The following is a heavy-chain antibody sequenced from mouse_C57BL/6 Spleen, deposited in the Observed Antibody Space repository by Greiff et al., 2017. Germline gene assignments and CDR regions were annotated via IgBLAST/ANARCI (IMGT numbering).Heavy chain of an antibody. CDR1: GYTFTSYW. J-gene: IGHJ1*03. D-gene: IGHD1-1*01. CDR3: AATVVAYWYFDV. V-gene: IGHV1-69*01. CDR2: IDPSDSYT. Sequence: QVQLQQPGAELVMPGASVKLSCKASGYTFTSYWMHWVKQRPGQGLEWIGEIDPSDSYTNYNQKFKGKSTLTVDKSSSTAYMQLSSLTSEDSAVYYCAATVVAYWYFDVWGTGTTVTVSS.